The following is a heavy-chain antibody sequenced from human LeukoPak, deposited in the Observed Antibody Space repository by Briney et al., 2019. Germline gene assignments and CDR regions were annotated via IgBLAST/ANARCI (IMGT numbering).Heavy chain of an antibody. J-gene: IGHJ2*01. D-gene: IGHD2-2*01. CDR1: GFIFSHYG. V-gene: IGHV3-33*03. CDR3: VVVVVPAAVWQFDL. CDR2: IWPDGNKK. Sequence: PGGSLRLSCAASGFIFSHYGLHWVRQAPGKGLEWVAVIWPDGNKKYYADSVKGRFTISKDNANNMLYLQMNSLRAEDTAVYYCVVVVVPAAVWQFDLWGRGTLVTVSS.